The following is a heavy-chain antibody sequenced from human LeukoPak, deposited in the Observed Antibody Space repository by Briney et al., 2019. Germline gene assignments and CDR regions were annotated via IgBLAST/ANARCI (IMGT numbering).Heavy chain of an antibody. V-gene: IGHV3-30*02. D-gene: IGHD6-13*01. Sequence: GGSLRLSCVASGFTFSSYAMHWVRQAPGKGLEWVTFIQYDGNNKYYADSAKGRFSISRDNAKNMLYVQMNSLTVEDTAVYYCVRDMGSSSTCFDHWGQGILVAVSS. CDR3: VRDMGSSSTCFDH. CDR2: IQYDGNNK. CDR1: GFTFSSYA. J-gene: IGHJ4*02.